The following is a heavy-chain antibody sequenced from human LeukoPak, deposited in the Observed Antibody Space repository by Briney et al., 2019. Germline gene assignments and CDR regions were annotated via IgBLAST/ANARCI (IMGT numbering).Heavy chain of an antibody. CDR2: INHSGST. D-gene: IGHD3-22*01. Sequence: SETLSLTCAVYGGSFSGYYWSWIRQPPGKGLEWIGEINHSGSTNYNPSLKSRVTISVDTSKNQFSLKLSSVTAADTAVYYCARALYYYDSSGHPPWGQGTLVTVSS. J-gene: IGHJ5*02. CDR1: GGSFSGYY. V-gene: IGHV4-34*01. CDR3: ARALYYYDSSGHPP.